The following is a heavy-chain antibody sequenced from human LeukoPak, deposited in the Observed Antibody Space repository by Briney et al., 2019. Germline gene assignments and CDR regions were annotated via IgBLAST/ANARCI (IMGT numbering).Heavy chain of an antibody. CDR3: VRGGRGSADNWFDP. CDR1: EFTFSSYA. Sequence: GGSLRLSCIASEFTFSSYAMHWVRQAPGQGPEWIAYISGSGTTTYYADSVRGRFAISRDNTQNSLSLQMSSLRADDTAIYYCVRGGRGSADNWFDPWGQGTLVTVSS. CDR2: ISGSGTTT. V-gene: IGHV3-48*03. J-gene: IGHJ5*02. D-gene: IGHD3-10*01.